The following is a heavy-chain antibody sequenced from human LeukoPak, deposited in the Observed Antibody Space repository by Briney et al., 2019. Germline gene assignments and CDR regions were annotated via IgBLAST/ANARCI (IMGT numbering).Heavy chain of an antibody. V-gene: IGHV3-23*01. J-gene: IGHJ4*02. CDR2: ISVVGGST. D-gene: IGHD3-9*01. CDR3: AKDPFVLRYFDWLQGPIDY. CDR1: GFTFSSYA. Sequence: GGSLRLSFAASGFTFSSYAMSGVRRAPGRGLEGVSAISVVGGSTYYADSVKGRFTFSRDNSKNTLYLQMNSLRAEDTAVYYCAKDPFVLRYFDWLQGPIDYWGQGTLVTVSS.